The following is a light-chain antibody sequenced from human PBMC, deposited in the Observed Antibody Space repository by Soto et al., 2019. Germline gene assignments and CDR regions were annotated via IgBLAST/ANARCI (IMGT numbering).Light chain of an antibody. Sequence: QSALTQPASVSGSPGQSITISCTGTSSDVGRYNYVSWYQQHPGEAPKLIIYEVTNRPSGVSNRFSGSKSGNTASLTISGLQSEDEGDYYCSSFTSSIKVLFGGGTQLTVL. CDR1: SSDVGRYNY. J-gene: IGLJ2*01. CDR2: EVT. CDR3: SSFTSSIKVL. V-gene: IGLV2-14*01.